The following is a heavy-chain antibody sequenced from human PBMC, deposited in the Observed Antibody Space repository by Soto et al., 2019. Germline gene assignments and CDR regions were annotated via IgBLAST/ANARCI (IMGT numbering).Heavy chain of an antibody. D-gene: IGHD3-10*01. Sequence: QVQLVQSGAEGKKPGASVKVSCKASGYTFTSYGISWVRQAPGQGLEWMGWISAYNGNTNYAQKLQGRVTMTTDTSTSTAYMELRSLRSADTAVYYCARSNSHYYGSGSYWWFDPWGQGTLVTVSS. CDR3: ARSNSHYYGSGSYWWFDP. CDR2: ISAYNGNT. J-gene: IGHJ5*02. V-gene: IGHV1-18*01. CDR1: GYTFTSYG.